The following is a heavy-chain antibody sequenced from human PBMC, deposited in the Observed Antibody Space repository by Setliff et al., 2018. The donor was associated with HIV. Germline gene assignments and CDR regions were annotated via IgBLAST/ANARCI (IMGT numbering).Heavy chain of an antibody. CDR3: ARARGPPLPVLDF. CDR1: GGSISSYY. CDR2: IYYRGSA. J-gene: IGHJ4*02. V-gene: IGHV4-59*12. D-gene: IGHD3-10*01. Sequence: PSETLSLTCTVSGGSISSYYWSWIRQPPGKGPEWIGVIYYRGSAYYNLSLQSRVTLSVDTSKNSFSLHLTSVTAADTAVYFCARARGPPLPVLDFWGPGTLVTVSS.